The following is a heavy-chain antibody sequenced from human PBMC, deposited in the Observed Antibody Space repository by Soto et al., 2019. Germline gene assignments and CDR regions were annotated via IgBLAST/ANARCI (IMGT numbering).Heavy chain of an antibody. V-gene: IGHV4-59*01. D-gene: IGHD3-22*01. CDR3: ARGTVDYDRSGYYYYGMDV. CDR1: GGSISSYY. Sequence: SETLSLTCTVSGGSISSYYWSWIRQPPGKGLEWIGYIYYSGSTNYNPSLKSRVTISVDTSKNQFSLKLSSVTAADTAVYYCARGTVDYDRSGYYYYGMDVWGQGTTVTVSS. J-gene: IGHJ6*02. CDR2: IYYSGST.